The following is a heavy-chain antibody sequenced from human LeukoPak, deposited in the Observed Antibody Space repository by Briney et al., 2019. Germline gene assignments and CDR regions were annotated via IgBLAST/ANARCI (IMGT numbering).Heavy chain of an antibody. J-gene: IGHJ4*02. CDR1: GYTFTGYY. Sequence: GASVKVSCTASGYTFTGYYMHWVRQAPGQGLEWMGWINPNSGGTNYAQKFQGRVTMTRDTSISTAYMELSRLRSDDTAVYYCARGLAVAARSNFDYWGQGTLVTVSS. V-gene: IGHV1-2*02. CDR3: ARGLAVAARSNFDY. CDR2: INPNSGGT. D-gene: IGHD6-6*01.